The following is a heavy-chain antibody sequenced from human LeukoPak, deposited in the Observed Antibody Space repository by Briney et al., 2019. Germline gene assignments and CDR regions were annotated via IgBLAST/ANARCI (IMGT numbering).Heavy chain of an antibody. D-gene: IGHD1-14*01. CDR3: ARTGAYFDY. J-gene: IGHJ4*02. CDR1: GGSFSGYY. V-gene: IGHV4-34*01. CDR2: INHSGST. Sequence: SETLSLTCAVYGGSFSGYYWSWIRLPPGKGLEWIGEINHSGSTNYNPSLKSRVTISVDTSKNQFSLKLSSVTAADTAVYYCARTGAYFDYWGQGTLVTVSS.